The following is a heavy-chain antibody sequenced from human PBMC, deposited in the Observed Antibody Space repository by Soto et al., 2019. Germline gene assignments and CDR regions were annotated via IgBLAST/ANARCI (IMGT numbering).Heavy chain of an antibody. D-gene: IGHD2-15*01. CDR3: AREGYCSGGSCYSDNWFDP. V-gene: IGHV4-31*03. CDR2: IYYSGST. CDR1: GGSISSGGYY. Sequence: SETLSLTCTVSGGSISSGGYYWSWIRQHPGKGLEWIGYIYYSGSTYYNPSLKSRVTISVDTSKNQFSLKLSSVTAADTAVYYCAREGYCSGGSCYSDNWFDPWGQGTLVTVSS. J-gene: IGHJ5*02.